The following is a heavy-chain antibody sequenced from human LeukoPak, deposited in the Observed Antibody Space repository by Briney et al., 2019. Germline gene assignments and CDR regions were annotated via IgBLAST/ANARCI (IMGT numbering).Heavy chain of an antibody. CDR1: GFTFSSYG. CDR2: IWYDGSNK. Sequence: PGGSLRLSSAASGFTFSSYGTHWVRPAPRKGLEWVAVIWYDGSNKYYADSVKGRFTISRDNSKNTLYLQMNSLRAEDTAVYYCARAGMGGRHPADYWGQGTLVSVSS. V-gene: IGHV3-33*01. CDR3: ARAGMGGRHPADY. D-gene: IGHD1-26*01. J-gene: IGHJ4*02.